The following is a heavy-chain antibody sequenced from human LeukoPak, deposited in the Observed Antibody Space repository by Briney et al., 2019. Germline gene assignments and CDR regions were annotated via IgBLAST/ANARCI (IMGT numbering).Heavy chain of an antibody. CDR3: AKGRSPGSGSGSPIPYDY. Sequence: VGSLRLSCAASGFTFSSYAMSWVRQAPGKGLGWVSAISGSGGSTYYADSVKGRFTNSRDNSKNTLYLQMNSLRAEDTAVYYCAKGRSPGSGSGSPIPYDYWGQGTLVTVPS. CDR1: GFTFSSYA. D-gene: IGHD3-10*01. V-gene: IGHV3-23*01. J-gene: IGHJ4*02. CDR2: ISGSGGST.